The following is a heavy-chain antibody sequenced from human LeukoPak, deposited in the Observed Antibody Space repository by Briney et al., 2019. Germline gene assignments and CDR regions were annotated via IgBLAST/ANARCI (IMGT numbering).Heavy chain of an antibody. J-gene: IGHJ4*02. D-gene: IGHD1-7*01. CDR2: IKQDGSEK. CDR1: GFTFSSYW. V-gene: IGHV3-7*01. Sequence: TWGSLRLSCAASGFTFSSYWMSWVRQAPGKGLEWVANIKQDGSEKYYVDSVKGRFTISRDNAKNSLYLQMNSLRAEDTAVYYCAGEITGTPFDYWGQGTLVTVSS. CDR3: AGEITGTPFDY.